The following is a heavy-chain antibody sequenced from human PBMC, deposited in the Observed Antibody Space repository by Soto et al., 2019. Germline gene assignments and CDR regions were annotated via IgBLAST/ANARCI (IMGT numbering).Heavy chain of an antibody. Sequence: QVQLQESGPGLVKPSQTLSLTCTVSGGSISSGGYYWSWIRQHPGKGLEWIGYIYYSGSTYYNPSLKSRVTRSVDTSKNQCSLKLSSVTAAGTAVYYCAREGYYDSSGYFYWGQGTLVTVSS. CDR3: AREGYYDSSGYFY. V-gene: IGHV4-31*03. D-gene: IGHD3-22*01. CDR1: GGSISSGGYY. CDR2: IYYSGST. J-gene: IGHJ4*02.